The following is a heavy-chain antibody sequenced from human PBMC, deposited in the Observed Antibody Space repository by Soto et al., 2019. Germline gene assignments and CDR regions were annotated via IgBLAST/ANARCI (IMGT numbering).Heavy chain of an antibody. CDR1: GFTFGTTD. V-gene: IGHV3-23*01. CDR2: IDGSGGIT. Sequence: GGSLRLSXAASGFTFGTTDMSWVRQAPGEGLEWVSTIDGSGGITYYADSVKGRFTISRDNSRNTVYPQMNSLRGDDTALYYCVKNSGWFNTWGQGALVTVSS. D-gene: IGHD3-10*01. J-gene: IGHJ5*02. CDR3: VKNSGWFNT.